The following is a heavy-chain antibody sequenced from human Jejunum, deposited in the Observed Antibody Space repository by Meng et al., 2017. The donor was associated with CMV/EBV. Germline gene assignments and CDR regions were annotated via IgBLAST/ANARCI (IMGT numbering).Heavy chain of an antibody. Sequence: QGQLAQSGAEVKKPGSSVKVACKTSGGSFSTYTFSWVRQAPGQGLEWMGGLIPVLNKAKSAPRFQDRVTFTADETTTTAYMELSSLTFEDTAVYFCARGRGNQPLFDFWGQGTLVTVSS. D-gene: IGHD2/OR15-2a*01. J-gene: IGHJ4*02. CDR2: LIPVLNKA. CDR3: ARGRGNQPLFDF. CDR1: GGSFSTYT. V-gene: IGHV1-69*10.